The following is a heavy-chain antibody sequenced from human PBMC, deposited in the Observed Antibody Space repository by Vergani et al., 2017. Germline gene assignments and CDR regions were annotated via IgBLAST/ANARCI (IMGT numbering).Heavy chain of an antibody. Sequence: QVQLVESGGGVVQPGRSLRLSCAASGFTFSSYGMHWVRQAPGKGLEWVAVISYDGSNKDYADSVKGRFTIARDNSKNTLYLQMNSLRAEDTAVYYCAKDREWFADHYYYYYGMDVWGQGTTVTVSS. D-gene: IGHD3-3*01. J-gene: IGHJ6*02. CDR3: AKDREWFADHYYYYYGMDV. CDR1: GFTFSSYG. V-gene: IGHV3-30*18. CDR2: ISYDGSNK.